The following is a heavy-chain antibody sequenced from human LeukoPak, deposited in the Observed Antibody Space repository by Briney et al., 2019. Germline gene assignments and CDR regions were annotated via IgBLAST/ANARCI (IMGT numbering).Heavy chain of an antibody. CDR1: GFTVSRNY. J-gene: IGHJ4*02. V-gene: IGHV3-53*01. Sequence: GGSLRLSCAASGFTVSRNYMHWVRQAPGKGLEWLSVIYAVGATYSAASVQDRFTISRDNYKNTVFLQLSSLRVEETAVYFCAGDDGDYPAGSFHYWGQGTLVTVSS. D-gene: IGHD4-17*01. CDR3: AGDDGDYPAGSFHY. CDR2: IYAVGAT.